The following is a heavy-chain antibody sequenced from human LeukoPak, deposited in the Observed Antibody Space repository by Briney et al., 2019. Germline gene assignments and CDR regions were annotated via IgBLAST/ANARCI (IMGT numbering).Heavy chain of an antibody. J-gene: IGHJ4*02. CDR1: GFTFSSYW. Sequence: GGTLRLSCAASGFTFSSYWMHWVRQAPGKGLLWVSRIKTDGSTTFYADSVKGRFTISRDNAKNTVYLQMNSLRVEDTAVYYCVSDTVLGYWGQGTLVTVSS. CDR2: IKTDGSTT. V-gene: IGHV3-74*01. CDR3: VSDTVLGY. D-gene: IGHD5-18*01.